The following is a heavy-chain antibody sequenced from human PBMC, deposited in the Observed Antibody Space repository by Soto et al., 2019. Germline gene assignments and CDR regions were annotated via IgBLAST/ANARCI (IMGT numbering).Heavy chain of an antibody. J-gene: IGHJ4*02. D-gene: IGHD5-18*01. CDR3: ARDNGYSYGYTLDH. CDR1: GGSISSYD. Sequence: LETLSLTCTVSGGSISSYDWSWIRQPTGKGLEWIGYIYYSGSTNYNPSLKSRVTISVDTSKNQFSLKLSSVTAADTAVYYCARDNGYSYGYTLDHWGQGTLVTVSS. V-gene: IGHV4-59*01. CDR2: IYYSGST.